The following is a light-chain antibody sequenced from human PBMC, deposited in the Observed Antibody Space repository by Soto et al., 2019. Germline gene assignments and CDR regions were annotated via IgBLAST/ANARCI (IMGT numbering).Light chain of an antibody. CDR2: RND. V-gene: IGLV1-47*01. Sequence: QSVLTQPPSASGAPGQRVTISCSGSSSNIGGNSVSWYQQLPGTAPKLLIYRNDQRPSGVPDQFSGSKSGTSASLAISGLRSEDEADYYCAAWDDSLSGFYVFGTGTKVTVL. J-gene: IGLJ1*01. CDR1: SSNIGGNS. CDR3: AAWDDSLSGFYV.